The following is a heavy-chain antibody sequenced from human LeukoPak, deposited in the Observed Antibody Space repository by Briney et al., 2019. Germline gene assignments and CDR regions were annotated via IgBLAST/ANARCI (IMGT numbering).Heavy chain of an antibody. D-gene: IGHD3-9*01. CDR3: ARTYYDVLTGFLSGDYLSGGYFNY. Sequence: SETLSLTCTVSSGSINSYYWSWIRQPPGKGLEWVGYISYSGSTNYNPSLKSRVTISVDTSKNQFSLKLTSVTAADTAVYYCARTYYDVLTGFLSGDYLSGGYFNYWGQGTLVTVSS. CDR1: SGSINSYY. CDR2: ISYSGST. V-gene: IGHV4-59*01. J-gene: IGHJ4*02.